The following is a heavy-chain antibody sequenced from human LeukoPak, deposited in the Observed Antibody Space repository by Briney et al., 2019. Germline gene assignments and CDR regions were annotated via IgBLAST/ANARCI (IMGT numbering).Heavy chain of an antibody. J-gene: IGHJ4*02. CDR3: ARDLGYDFWSGYLDY. D-gene: IGHD3-3*01. CDR2: IIPIFGTA. CDR1: GGTFSSYA. Sequence: SVNVSCKASGGTFSSYAISWVRQAPGQGLEWMGGIIPIFGTANYAQKFQGRVTITADESTSTAYMELSSLRSEDTAVYYCARDLGYDFWSGYLDYWGQGTLVTVSS. V-gene: IGHV1-69*13.